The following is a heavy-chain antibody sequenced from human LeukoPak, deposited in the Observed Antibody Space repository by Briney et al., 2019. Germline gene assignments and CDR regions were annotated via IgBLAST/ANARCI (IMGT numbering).Heavy chain of an antibody. CDR1: GGSFSTYY. Sequence: SETLSLTCSVSGGSFSTYYWSWIRQPPGKGLEWIGYIHYRGSSNYNPSLKNRVTISIDTSKNQFSLKLRSVTAADTAVYYCASARLYGSGNYPFDYWDQGTLVTVSS. D-gene: IGHD3-10*01. CDR2: IHYRGSS. CDR3: ASARLYGSGNYPFDY. V-gene: IGHV4-59*01. J-gene: IGHJ4*02.